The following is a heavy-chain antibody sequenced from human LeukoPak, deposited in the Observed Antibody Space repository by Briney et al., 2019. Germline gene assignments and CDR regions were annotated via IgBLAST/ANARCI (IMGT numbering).Heavy chain of an antibody. CDR2: VNHSGST. V-gene: IGHV4-34*01. CDR1: GGSFSGYY. D-gene: IGHD3-3*01. Sequence: SETLSLTCAVYGGSFSGYYWSWIRQPPGEGLEWIGEVNHSGSTNYNPSLKSRVTISVDTSKNQFSLKLSSVTAADTAVYYCARSKAITIFGVPPGMDVWGQGTTVTVSS. CDR3: ARSKAITIFGVPPGMDV. J-gene: IGHJ6*02.